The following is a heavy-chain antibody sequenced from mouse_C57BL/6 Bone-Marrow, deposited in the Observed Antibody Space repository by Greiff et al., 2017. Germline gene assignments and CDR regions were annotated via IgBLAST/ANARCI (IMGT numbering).Heavy chain of an antibody. CDR2: IDPSDSYT. CDR3: ARGERFAY. Sequence: VQLKQPGAELVMPGASVKLSCKASGYTFTSYWMHWVKQRPGQGLEWIGEIDPSDSYTNYNQKFKGKSTLTVDKSSSTAYMQLSSLTSEDSAVYYCARGERFAYWGQGTLVTVSA. CDR1: GYTFTSYW. V-gene: IGHV1-69*01. J-gene: IGHJ3*01.